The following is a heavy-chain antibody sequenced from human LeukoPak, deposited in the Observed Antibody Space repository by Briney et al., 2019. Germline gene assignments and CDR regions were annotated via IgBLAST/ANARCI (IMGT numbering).Heavy chain of an antibody. CDR2: IYDSGST. J-gene: IGHJ3*02. CDR1: GGSISSGGYS. V-gene: IGHV4-61*08. D-gene: IGHD2-2*01. Sequence: PSETLSLTCAVSGGSISSGGYSWSWIRQPPGKGLEWIGYIYDSGSTNCNPSLKSRVTISLDTSKNQFSLKLSSVTAADTAVYYCARDQVPDAFDIWGQGTMVTVSS. CDR3: ARDQVPDAFDI.